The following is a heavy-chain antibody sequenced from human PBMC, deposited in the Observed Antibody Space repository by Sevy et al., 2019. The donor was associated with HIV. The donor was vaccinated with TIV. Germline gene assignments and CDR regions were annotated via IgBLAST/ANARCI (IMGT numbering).Heavy chain of an antibody. CDR3: ARDLPPSATTVAHFDN. CDR2: ISNSGSAL. CDR1: GFIFSSYE. Sequence: GGSLRLSCAASGFIFSSYEMNWVRQAPGKGLEWISYISNSGSALYYSDSVKGRFTISRDNAKNSLYLQMKSLRAEDTAVYYCARDLPPSATTVAHFDNWGQGTLVTVSS. V-gene: IGHV3-48*03. D-gene: IGHD4-4*01. J-gene: IGHJ4*02.